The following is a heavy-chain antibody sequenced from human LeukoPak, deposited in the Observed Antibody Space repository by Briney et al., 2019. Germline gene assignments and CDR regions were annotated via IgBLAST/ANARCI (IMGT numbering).Heavy chain of an antibody. CDR2: ISHSGST. D-gene: IGHD4-17*01. V-gene: IGHV4-34*01. J-gene: IGHJ2*01. CDR3: ARHQGVRSSRYFDL. Sequence: SETLSLTCAVYGGSFSGYYWSWIRQPPGKGLEWIGEISHSGSTNYNPSLKSRVTISVDTSKNQFSLKLSSVTAADTAVYYCARHQGVRSSRYFDLWGRGTLVTVSS. CDR1: GGSFSGYY.